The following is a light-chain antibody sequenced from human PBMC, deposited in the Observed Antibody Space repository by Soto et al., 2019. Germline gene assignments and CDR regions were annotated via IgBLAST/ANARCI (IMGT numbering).Light chain of an antibody. Sequence: EIVMTQSPATLSVSPGGRATLSCRASQSISDTLAWYQQKPGQAPRLLIHGASTRATGFPARFSGSGSGTDFTLTISSLQSEDFAVYYCQQYDNWPWTFGQGTKVDMK. CDR1: QSISDT. J-gene: IGKJ1*01. CDR2: GAS. CDR3: QQYDNWPWT. V-gene: IGKV3-15*01.